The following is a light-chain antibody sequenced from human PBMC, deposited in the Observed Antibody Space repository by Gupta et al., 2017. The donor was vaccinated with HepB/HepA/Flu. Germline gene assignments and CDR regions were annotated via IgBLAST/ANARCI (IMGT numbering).Light chain of an antibody. CDR2: DAS. V-gene: IGKV3-11*01. CDR1: QSVNSF. CDR3: QQRSNWPMYS. J-gene: IGKJ2*03. Sequence: EIVLTQSPATLSLSPGERATLSCRASQSVNSFLGWYQHKPGQAPRLLIYDASRRAPGIPARFSGSGSGTDFTLTISSLEPEDFAVYYCQQRSNWPMYSFGQGTKLEIK.